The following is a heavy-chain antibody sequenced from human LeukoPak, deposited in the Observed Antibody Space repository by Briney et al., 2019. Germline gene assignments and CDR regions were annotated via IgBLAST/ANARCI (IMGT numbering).Heavy chain of an antibody. V-gene: IGHV4-38-2*02. CDR3: ARHSRGIFGVVLTSYYYYYMDV. J-gene: IGHJ6*03. CDR1: GYSISSGYY. D-gene: IGHD3-3*01. Sequence: PSETLSLTCSVSGYSISSGYYWGWIRQPPGKGLEWIGSIYQSGSTYYNPSLKSRVTISVDTSKNQFSLKLSSVTAADTAVYYCARHSRGIFGVVLTSYYYYYMDVWGKGTTVTVSS. CDR2: IYQSGST.